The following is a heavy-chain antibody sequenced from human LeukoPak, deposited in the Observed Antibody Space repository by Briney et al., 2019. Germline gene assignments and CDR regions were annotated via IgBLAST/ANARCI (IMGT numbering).Heavy chain of an antibody. V-gene: IGHV1-18*01. Sequence: ASVKVSCKASGYTFTSYGISWVRQAPGQGLEGMGWISTYNSNTNYAQKLQGRLTMTTDTSTSTAYMELRSLRSDDTAVYYCAAQKVGTTDFDYWGQGTLVTVSS. CDR1: GYTFTSYG. J-gene: IGHJ4*02. CDR2: ISTYNSNT. D-gene: IGHD1-26*01. CDR3: AAQKVGTTDFDY.